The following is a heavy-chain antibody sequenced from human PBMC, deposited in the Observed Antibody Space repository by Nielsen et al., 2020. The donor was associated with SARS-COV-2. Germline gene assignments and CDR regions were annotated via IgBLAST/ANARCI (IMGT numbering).Heavy chain of an antibody. D-gene: IGHD6-25*01. CDR3: ARYSSAPTLYYYYYGMDV. J-gene: IGHJ6*02. CDR1: GYTFTNYD. Sequence: ASVKVSCKTFGYTFTNYDISWVRQAPGQGLEWMGWISAYNGNTNYAQKLQGRVTMTTDTSTSTAYMELRSLRSDDTAVYYCARYSSAPTLYYYYYGMDVWGQGTTVTVSS. CDR2: ISAYNGNT. V-gene: IGHV1-18*01.